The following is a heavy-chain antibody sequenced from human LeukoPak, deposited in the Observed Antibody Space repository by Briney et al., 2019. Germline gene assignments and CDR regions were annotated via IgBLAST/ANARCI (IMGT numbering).Heavy chain of an antibody. D-gene: IGHD2-2*01. CDR2: ISSSGAYI. CDR1: GFTFSDFG. V-gene: IGHV3-21*01. Sequence: GGSLRLSCAASGFTFSDFGMDWVRQAPGKGLEWVARISSSGAYISYADSVKGRFTISRDNAKNSLYLQMNSLGADDTAVYFCARGLGYGSSTRCSPGYYMDVWGKGTTVTVSS. CDR3: ARGLGYGSSTRCSPGYYMDV. J-gene: IGHJ6*03.